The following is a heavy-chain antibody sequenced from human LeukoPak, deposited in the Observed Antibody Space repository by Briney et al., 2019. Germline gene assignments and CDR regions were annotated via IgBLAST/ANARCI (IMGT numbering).Heavy chain of an antibody. J-gene: IGHJ4*02. Sequence: RASVKVSCKASRYTFTGYYMHWVRQAPGQGLEWMGWISAYNGNTNYAQKLQGRVTMTTDTSTSTAYMELRSLRSDDTAVYYCATLYSSSSYYFDYRGQGTLVTVSS. D-gene: IGHD6-6*01. CDR2: ISAYNGNT. V-gene: IGHV1-18*04. CDR3: ATLYSSSSYYFDY. CDR1: RYTFTGYY.